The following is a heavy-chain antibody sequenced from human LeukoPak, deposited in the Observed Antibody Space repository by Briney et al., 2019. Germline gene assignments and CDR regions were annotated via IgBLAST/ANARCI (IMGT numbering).Heavy chain of an antibody. Sequence: PSETLSLTCAVYGGSFSGYYRSWIRQPPGKGLEWIGEINHSGSTNYNPSLKSRVTISVDTSKNQFSLKLSSVTAADTAVYYCARGSDVTMITLDYWGQGTLVTVSS. J-gene: IGHJ4*02. CDR2: INHSGST. CDR1: GGSFSGYY. D-gene: IGHD3-22*01. V-gene: IGHV4-34*01. CDR3: ARGSDVTMITLDY.